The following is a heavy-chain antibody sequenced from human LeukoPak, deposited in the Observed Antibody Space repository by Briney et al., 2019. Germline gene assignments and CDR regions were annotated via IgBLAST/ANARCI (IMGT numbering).Heavy chain of an antibody. CDR2: IYYSGST. CDR1: GGSISSGDYY. D-gene: IGHD2-21*02. J-gene: IGHJ4*02. Sequence: PSQTLSLTCTVSGGSISSGDYYWSWIRQPPGKGLEWIGYIYYSGSTYYNPSLKSRVTISVDTSKNQFPLKLSSVTAADTAVYYCARVRRPDFSYEEYYFDYWGQGTLVTVSS. CDR3: ARVRRPDFSYEEYYFDY. V-gene: IGHV4-30-4*01.